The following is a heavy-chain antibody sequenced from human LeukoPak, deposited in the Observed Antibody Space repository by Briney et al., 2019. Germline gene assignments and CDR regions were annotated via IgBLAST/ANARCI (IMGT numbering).Heavy chain of an antibody. V-gene: IGHV3-7*01. Sequence: GGSLRLSCAASGFTFSSYWMSWVRQAPGKGLEWVANIKQDGSEIYYVDSVKGRFTISRDNAKNSLYLQMNSLRAEDTAVYYCAKGYVGATDYYYYGMDVWGQGTTVTVSS. D-gene: IGHD1-26*01. CDR2: IKQDGSEI. J-gene: IGHJ6*02. CDR1: GFTFSSYW. CDR3: AKGYVGATDYYYYGMDV.